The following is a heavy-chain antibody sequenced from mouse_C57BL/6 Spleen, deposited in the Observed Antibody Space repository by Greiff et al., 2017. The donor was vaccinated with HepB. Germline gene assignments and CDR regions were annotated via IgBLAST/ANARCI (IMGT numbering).Heavy chain of an antibody. CDR1: GFTFSSYG. V-gene: IGHV5-6*01. CDR2: ISSGGSYT. CDR3: ARHGGLGYYFDY. Sequence: EVKLVESGGDLVKPGGSLKLSCAASGFTFSSYGMSWVRQTPDKRLEWVATISSGGSYTYYPDSVKGRFTISRDNANNTLYLQMSSLKSEDTAMYYCARHGGLGYYFDYWGQGTTLTVSS. J-gene: IGHJ2*01.